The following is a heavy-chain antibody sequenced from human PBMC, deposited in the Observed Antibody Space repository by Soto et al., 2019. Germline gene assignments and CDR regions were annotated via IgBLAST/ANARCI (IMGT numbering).Heavy chain of an antibody. J-gene: IGHJ4*02. D-gene: IGHD2-21*02. CDR3: ARGGHIAVVTASFDY. CDR2: IYHSGST. CDR1: GGSISSGGYS. V-gene: IGHV4-30-2*01. Sequence: SETLSLTCAVSGGSISSGGYSWSWIRQPPGKGLEWIGYIYHSGSTYYNPSLKSRVTMTRDTSTSTVFMELSSLRSADTAVYYCARGGHIAVVTASFDYWGQGTLVTVSS.